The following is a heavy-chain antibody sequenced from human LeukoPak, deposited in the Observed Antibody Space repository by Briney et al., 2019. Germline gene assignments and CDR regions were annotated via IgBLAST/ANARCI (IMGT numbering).Heavy chain of an antibody. CDR1: GGSISSGGYS. J-gene: IGHJ3*02. CDR3: ARVALPVGEAFDT. V-gene: IGHV4-30-2*01. Sequence: SETLSLTCAVSGGSISSGGYSWSWIRQPPGKGLEWIGYIYHSGSTYYNPSLKSRVTISVDRSKNQFSLKLSSVTAADTAVYYCARVALPVGEAFDTWGQGTMVTVSS. D-gene: IGHD3-16*01. CDR2: IYHSGST.